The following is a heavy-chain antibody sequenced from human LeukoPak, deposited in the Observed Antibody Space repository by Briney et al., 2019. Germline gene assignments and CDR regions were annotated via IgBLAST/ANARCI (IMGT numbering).Heavy chain of an antibody. D-gene: IGHD3-22*01. CDR2: IKDDGNEE. V-gene: IGHV3-7*01. Sequence: GGSLRLSCAGSGFTFTNFWMSWVRQAPGKGLEGVANIKDDGNEEYYVDSVKGRFTISRDNAKNLLYLQMNSLRAEDTAVYYCGRDPYYDALDYWGHGTLVTVSS. CDR3: GRDPYYDALDY. CDR1: GFTFTNFW. J-gene: IGHJ4*01.